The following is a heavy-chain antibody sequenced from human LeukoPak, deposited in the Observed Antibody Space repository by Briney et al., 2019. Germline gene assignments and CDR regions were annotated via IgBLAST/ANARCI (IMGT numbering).Heavy chain of an antibody. CDR2: IYPGDSDT. CDR3: ARLGQRDYYDSSGYFPFDY. D-gene: IGHD3-22*01. J-gene: IGHJ4*02. Sequence: GESLKTSCKGSGYSSTSYWIGWVRQMPGKGLEWMGIIYPGDSDTRYSPSSQGQVTISADKSISTAYLQWSSLKASDTAMYYCARLGQRDYYDSSGYFPFDYWGQGTLVTVSS. V-gene: IGHV5-51*01. CDR1: GYSSTSYW.